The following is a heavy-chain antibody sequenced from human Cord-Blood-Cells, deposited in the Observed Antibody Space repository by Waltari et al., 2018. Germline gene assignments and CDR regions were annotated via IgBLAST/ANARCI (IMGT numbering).Heavy chain of an antibody. D-gene: IGHD2-2*01. CDR3: ARARGYCSSTSCYPFDY. CDR2: IYSGGST. J-gene: IGHJ4*02. Sequence: EVQLVESGGGLVQPGGSLRLSCAASGFTVSSNYMSWVRQAPGKGLEWVSVIYSGGSTYYADSVKGRFTISRDNSKNTLYLQMNSRRAEDTAVYYCARARGYCSSTSCYPFDYWGQGTLVTVSS. V-gene: IGHV3-66*01. CDR1: GFTVSSNY.